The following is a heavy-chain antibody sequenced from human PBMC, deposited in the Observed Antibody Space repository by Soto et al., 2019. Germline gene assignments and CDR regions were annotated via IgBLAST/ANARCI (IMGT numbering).Heavy chain of an antibody. V-gene: IGHV3-21*01. CDR3: ARDQPGYSYGYGLGY. CDR2: ISSSSSNI. J-gene: IGHJ4*02. D-gene: IGHD5-18*01. CDR1: GFTFSIYS. Sequence: GGSLRLSSASSGFTFSIYSMNWVRQAPGKGLEWVSSISSSSSNIYYADSVKGRFTISRDNSKNSLYLQMNSLRAEDTAVYYCARDQPGYSYGYGLGYWGQGTLVTVSS.